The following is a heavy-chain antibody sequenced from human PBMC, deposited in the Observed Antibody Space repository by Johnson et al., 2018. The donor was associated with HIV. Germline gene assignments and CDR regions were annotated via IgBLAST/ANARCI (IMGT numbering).Heavy chain of an antibody. CDR3: ACGPYSNSSGVFDI. V-gene: IGHV3-30*03. D-gene: IGHD6-6*01. CDR2: ISHDGSHK. Sequence: QVQLVESGGGLVQPGGSLRLSCAASGFTFSSMHWDRQAPGKGLEWVAVISHDGSHKYYADSVKGRFSLSRDNSKNTLYLQMNSLRVEDTAVYYCACGPYSNSSGVFDIWGQGTMVTVSS. CDR1: GFTFSS. J-gene: IGHJ3*02.